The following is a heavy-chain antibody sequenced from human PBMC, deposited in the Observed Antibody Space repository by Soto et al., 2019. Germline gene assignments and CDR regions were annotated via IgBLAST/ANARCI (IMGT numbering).Heavy chain of an antibody. CDR2: ISAYNGNT. Sequence: ASVKVSCKASGYTFTSYGISWVRQAPGQGLEWMGWISAYNGNTNYAQKLQGRVTMTTDTSTSTAYMELRSLRSDDTAVYYCARDSDITMVRGVIIGWQTTYYMDVWGKGTTVTVSS. V-gene: IGHV1-18*01. D-gene: IGHD3-10*01. J-gene: IGHJ6*03. CDR1: GYTFTSYG. CDR3: ARDSDITMVRGVIIGWQTTYYMDV.